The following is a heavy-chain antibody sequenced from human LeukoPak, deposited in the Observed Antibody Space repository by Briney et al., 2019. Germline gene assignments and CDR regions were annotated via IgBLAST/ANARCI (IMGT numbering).Heavy chain of an antibody. V-gene: IGHV3-30-3*01. CDR3: ARDRGRAFDY. J-gene: IGHJ4*02. CDR2: ISYDGSNK. CDR1: GFTFSSYA. Sequence: GGSLRLSCEASGFTFSSYAMHWVRQAPGKGLEWVAVISYDGSNKYYADSVKGRFTISRDNSKNTLYLQMNSLRAEDTAVYYCARDRGRAFDYWGQGTLVTVSS. D-gene: IGHD5-24*01.